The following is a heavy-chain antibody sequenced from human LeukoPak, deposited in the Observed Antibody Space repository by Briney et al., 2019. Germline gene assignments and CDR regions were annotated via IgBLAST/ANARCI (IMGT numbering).Heavy chain of an antibody. CDR2: ISSSSTI. CDR3: ARDKVVGPTICDY. CDR1: GFTFSSYS. V-gene: IGHV3-48*01. D-gene: IGHD1-26*01. Sequence: GGSLRLSCAASGFTFSSYSMNWVRQAPGKGLEWVSYISSSSTIYYADSVKGRFTISRDNAKNSLYLQMNSLRAEDTAVYYCARDKVVGPTICDYWGQGALVTVSS. J-gene: IGHJ4*02.